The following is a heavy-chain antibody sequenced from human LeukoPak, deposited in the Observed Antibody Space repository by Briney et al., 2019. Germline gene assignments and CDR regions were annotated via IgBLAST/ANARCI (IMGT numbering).Heavy chain of an antibody. D-gene: IGHD4-17*01. CDR2: ISSSSSYI. J-gene: IGHJ6*02. CDR3: ARDYGDYYGMDV. Sequence: GGSLRLSCAASGFTFSSYSMNWVCQAPGKGLEWVSSISSSSSYIYYADSVKGRFTISRDNAKNSLYLQMNSLRAEDTAVYYCARDYGDYYGMDVWGQGTTVTVSS. V-gene: IGHV3-21*01. CDR1: GFTFSSYS.